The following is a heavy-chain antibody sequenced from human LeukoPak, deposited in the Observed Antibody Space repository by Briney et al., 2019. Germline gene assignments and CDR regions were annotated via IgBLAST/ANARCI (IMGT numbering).Heavy chain of an antibody. Sequence: PSETLSLTCTVSGGSISSGGYYWSWIRQHPGEGLEWIGYIYYSGSTYYNPSLKSRVTISVDTSKNQFSLKLSSVTAADTAVYYCARGYSGYEIDYWGQGTLVTVSS. CDR3: ARGYSGYEIDY. V-gene: IGHV4-31*03. J-gene: IGHJ4*02. CDR2: IYYSGST. CDR1: GGSISSGGYY. D-gene: IGHD5-12*01.